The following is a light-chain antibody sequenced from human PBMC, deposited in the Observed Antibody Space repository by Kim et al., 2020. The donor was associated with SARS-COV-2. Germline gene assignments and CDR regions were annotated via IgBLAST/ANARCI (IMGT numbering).Light chain of an antibody. Sequence: EIVLTQSPGTLSLSPGEGATLSCRASQSVANTYLACYQQKPGQAPRLPMDGVSNRAPGTPDRFIGRGSVRDFSLTITRLDPEDFAMYYCLQYGSSPRTFGQGTKVDIK. CDR2: GVS. CDR1: QSVANTY. CDR3: LQYGSSPRT. J-gene: IGKJ1*01. V-gene: IGKV3-20*01.